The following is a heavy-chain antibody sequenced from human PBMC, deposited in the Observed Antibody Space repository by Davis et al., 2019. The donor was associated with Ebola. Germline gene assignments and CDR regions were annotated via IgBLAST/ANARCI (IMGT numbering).Heavy chain of an antibody. CDR1: GGTFSSYA. J-gene: IGHJ6*02. CDR3: ASPLRSYYYGMDV. V-gene: IGHV1-69*04. D-gene: IGHD4-17*01. CDR2: IIPILGIA. Sequence: AASVKVSCKASGGTFSSYAISWVRQAPGQGLEWMGRIIPILGIANYAQKFQGRVTITADKSTSTAYMELSSLRSEDTAVYYCASPLRSYYYGMDVWGQGTTVTVSS.